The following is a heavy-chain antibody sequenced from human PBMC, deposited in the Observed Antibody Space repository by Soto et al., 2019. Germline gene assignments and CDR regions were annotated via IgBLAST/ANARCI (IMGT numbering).Heavy chain of an antibody. CDR2: ISWDSGQL. V-gene: IGHV3-9*01. J-gene: IGHJ6*03. D-gene: IGHD4-17*01. Sequence: EVLLVESGGGLVQPARPLRLSCAASGFNFENYAMHWVRQAAGKGLEWVSGISWDSGQLDYAGSVRGRFTISRDNGKNSLYLEMNSLRPDDTALYFCAKDKSTREYSYYRYMDVWGRGTTVILSS. CDR1: GFNFENYA. CDR3: AKDKSTREYSYYRYMDV.